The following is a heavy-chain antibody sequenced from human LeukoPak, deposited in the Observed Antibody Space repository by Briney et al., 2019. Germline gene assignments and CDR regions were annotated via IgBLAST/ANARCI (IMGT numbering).Heavy chain of an antibody. CDR3: ARGDCSSTSCPFDY. CDR2: IYYSGST. V-gene: IGHV4-59*12. D-gene: IGHD2-2*01. CDR1: GGSISSYY. Sequence: SVTLPLTCTVSGGSISSYYWSWIRQPPGKGLEWIGYIYYSGSTNYNPSLKSRVTISVDTSKNQFSLKLSSVTAADTAVYYCARGDCSSTSCPFDYWGQGTLVTVSS. J-gene: IGHJ4*02.